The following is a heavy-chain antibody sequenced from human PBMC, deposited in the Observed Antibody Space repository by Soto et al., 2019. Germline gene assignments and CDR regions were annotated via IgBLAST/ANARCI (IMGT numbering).Heavy chain of an antibody. CDR2: MFHSGGA. CDR3: ATGNVDSMLEY. CDR1: DGSISTYDW. D-gene: IGHD3-3*01. Sequence: QVQLHESGPRLVKPSETLSLTCVVSDGSISTYDWWTWVRQPPGKGLEWIGKMFHSGGADYSPSLKSRVTISADSSKNHFSLRLTAVTAADTAVYYCATGNVDSMLEYWGQGTQVAVSS. V-gene: IGHV4-4*02. J-gene: IGHJ4*02.